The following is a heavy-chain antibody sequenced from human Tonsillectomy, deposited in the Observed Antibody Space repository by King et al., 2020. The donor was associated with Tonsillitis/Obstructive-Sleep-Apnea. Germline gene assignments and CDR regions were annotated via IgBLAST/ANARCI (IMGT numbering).Heavy chain of an antibody. J-gene: IGHJ4*02. CDR1: GFTFSSYS. D-gene: IGHD6-13*01. CDR2: ISSSSSTI. V-gene: IGHV3-48*02. CDR3: ARGTYSSSQIDY. Sequence: VKLVESGEGLVQPGGSLRLSCAASGFTFSSYSMNWVRQAPGKGLEWVSYISSSSSTIYYADSVKGRFNISRENAKNSLYLQMNRLRDEDTAVYYCARGTYSSSQIDYWGQGTLVTVSS.